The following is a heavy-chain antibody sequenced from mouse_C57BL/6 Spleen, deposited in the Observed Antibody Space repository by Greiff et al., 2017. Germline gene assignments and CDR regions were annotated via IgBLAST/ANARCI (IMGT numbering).Heavy chain of an antibody. V-gene: IGHV5-15*01. Sequence: EVMLVESGGGLVQPGGSLKISCAASGFTFSDYGMAWVRPAPRKGPEWVAFISNLAYSIYYADTMTGRFTIARENAKNTLYLEMSSLRTEDTAMYYCARQGYGSSYYAMDYWGQGTSVTVSS. D-gene: IGHD1-1*01. J-gene: IGHJ4*01. CDR3: ARQGYGSSYYAMDY. CDR1: GFTFSDYG. CDR2: ISNLAYSI.